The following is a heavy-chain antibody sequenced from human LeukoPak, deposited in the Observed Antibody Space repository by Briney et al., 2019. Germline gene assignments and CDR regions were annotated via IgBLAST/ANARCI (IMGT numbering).Heavy chain of an antibody. J-gene: IGHJ6*03. D-gene: IGHD4-23*01. V-gene: IGHV4-4*02. CDR3: ARRQEYGGLDYYMDV. Sequence: SETLSLTCAVSGGSISSSNWWSWVRQPPGKGLEWIGEIYHSGSTNYNPSLKSRVTISVDKSKNQFSLKLSSVTAADTAVYYCARRQEYGGLDYYMDVWGKGTTVTVSS. CDR1: GGSISSSNW. CDR2: IYHSGST.